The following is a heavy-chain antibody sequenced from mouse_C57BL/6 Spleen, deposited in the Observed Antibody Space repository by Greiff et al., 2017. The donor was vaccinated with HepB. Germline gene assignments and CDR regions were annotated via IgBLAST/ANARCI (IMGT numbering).Heavy chain of an antibody. CDR2: IYPGDGDT. CDR3: ASNYDAMDY. V-gene: IGHV1-82*01. J-gene: IGHJ4*01. Sequence: VQLQQSGPELVKPGASVKISCKASGYAFSSSWMNWVKQRPGKGLEWIGRIYPGDGDTNYNEKFKGKATLTADKSSSTAYMQLSSLTSEDSAVYFCASNYDAMDYWGQGTSVTVSS. CDR1: GYAFSSSW.